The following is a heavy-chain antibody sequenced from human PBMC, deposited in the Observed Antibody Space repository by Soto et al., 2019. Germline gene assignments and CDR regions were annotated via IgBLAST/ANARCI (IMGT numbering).Heavy chain of an antibody. CDR3: AYRNGWYRLDV. CDR1: GDSISSSRW. D-gene: IGHD6-19*01. Sequence: QVQLQESGPGLVKPSGTLSLTCDVSGDSISSSRWWTWGRQPPGKGLEWIGDSFHTGNTNYNPSLKSRVTISVDKSKNQFSLKLTSVTAADTAVYYCAYRNGWYRLDVWGQGTLVTVSS. V-gene: IGHV4-4*02. CDR2: SFHTGNT. J-gene: IGHJ3*01.